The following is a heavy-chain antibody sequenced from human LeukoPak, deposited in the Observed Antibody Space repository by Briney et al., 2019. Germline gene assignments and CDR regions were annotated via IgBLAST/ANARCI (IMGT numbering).Heavy chain of an antibody. CDR1: GYTFTSYD. Sequence: ASVKVSCKASGYTFTSYDINWVRQATGQGLEWMGWMNPNSGNTGYAQKFQGRVTMTRNTSISTAYMELSSLRSEDTAVYYCARCSGDCSSTSCYMLDYWGQGTLVTVSS. CDR2: MNPNSGNT. J-gene: IGHJ4*02. D-gene: IGHD2-2*02. V-gene: IGHV1-8*01. CDR3: ARCSGDCSSTSCYMLDY.